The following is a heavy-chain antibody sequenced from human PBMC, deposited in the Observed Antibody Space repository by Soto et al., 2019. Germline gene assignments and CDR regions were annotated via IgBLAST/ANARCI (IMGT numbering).Heavy chain of an antibody. CDR3: ARGLSAGGYDWSYYYYMDV. CDR1: GYSFTSYW. J-gene: IGHJ6*03. D-gene: IGHD5-12*01. V-gene: IGHV5-10-1*01. Sequence: PGESLKISCKGSGYSFTSYWISWVRQMPGKGLEWMGRIDPSDSYTNYSPSFQGHVTISADKSISTAYLQWSSLKASDTAMYCCARGLSAGGYDWSYYYYMDVWGKGTTVTVSS. CDR2: IDPSDSYT.